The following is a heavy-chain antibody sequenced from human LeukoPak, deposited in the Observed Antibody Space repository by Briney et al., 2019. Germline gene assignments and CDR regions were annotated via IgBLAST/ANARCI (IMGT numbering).Heavy chain of an antibody. CDR2: INPNSGGT. CDR3: ARGSRFDP. J-gene: IGHJ5*02. Sequence: RASVKVSCKAPGYTFIGYYMHWVRQAPGQGLEWMGWINPNSGGTNYAQKFQGRVTMTRDTSISTAYMELSRMRSDDTDVYDCARGSRFDPWGQGTLVTVSS. V-gene: IGHV1-2*02. CDR1: GYTFIGYY.